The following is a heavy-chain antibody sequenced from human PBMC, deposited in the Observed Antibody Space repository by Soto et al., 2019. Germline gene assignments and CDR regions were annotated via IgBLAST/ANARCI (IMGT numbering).Heavy chain of an antibody. J-gene: IGHJ5*02. Sequence: ASVKVSCKAPGDTFTSYYLNWVRQAPGQGLEWMGVINPHGGSTKCAQKFQGRITMTRDTSRSTVYMELSSLRSDDTAIYYCARSSGGNFGIIIEGSNWFDPWGQGTLVTVPQ. CDR1: GDTFTSYY. D-gene: IGHD3-3*01. V-gene: IGHV1-46*01. CDR3: ARSSGGNFGIIIEGSNWFDP. CDR2: INPHGGST.